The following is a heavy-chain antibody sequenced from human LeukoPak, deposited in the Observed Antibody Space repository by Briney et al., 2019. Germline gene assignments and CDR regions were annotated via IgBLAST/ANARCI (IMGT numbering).Heavy chain of an antibody. V-gene: IGHV4-59*06. CDR3: ARVEITIFGVVEAPNWFDP. D-gene: IGHD3-3*01. CDR2: IYYSGST. CDR1: GGSISSYY. J-gene: IGHJ5*02. Sequence: PSETLSLTCTVSGGSISSYYWSWIRQHPGKGLEWIGYIYYSGSTYYNPSLKSRVTISVDTSKNQFSLKPSSVTAADTAVYYCARVEITIFGVVEAPNWFDPWGQGTLVTVSS.